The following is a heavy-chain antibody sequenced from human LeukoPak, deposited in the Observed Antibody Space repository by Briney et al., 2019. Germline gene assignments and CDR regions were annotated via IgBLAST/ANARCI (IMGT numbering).Heavy chain of an antibody. CDR1: GFTFSSYA. J-gene: IGHJ3*02. Sequence: GGSLRLSCVASGFTFSSYAMSWVRQAPGKGLEWVSAISGSGGSTYYADSVKGRFTISRDNSKNTLYLQMNSLRAEDTAVYYCAKSITMVRGVISIWGQGTMVTVSS. D-gene: IGHD3-10*01. CDR2: ISGSGGST. CDR3: AKSITMVRGVISI. V-gene: IGHV3-23*01.